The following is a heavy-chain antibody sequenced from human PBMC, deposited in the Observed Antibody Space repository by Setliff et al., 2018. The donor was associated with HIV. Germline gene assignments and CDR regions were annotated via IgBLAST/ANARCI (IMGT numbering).Heavy chain of an antibody. CDR2: TDASGDT. Sequence: SETLSLTCTVSGDSIKSHHWSWIRQPAGKGLEWLAYTDASGDTNYNPSLRGRVIISLDTSNNQFSLNLNSVTAADTAVYYCARQLDYTNGRYFDYWGPGTLVT. D-gene: IGHD4-4*01. V-gene: IGHV4-4*09. J-gene: IGHJ4*02. CDR3: ARQLDYTNGRYFDY. CDR1: GDSIKSHH.